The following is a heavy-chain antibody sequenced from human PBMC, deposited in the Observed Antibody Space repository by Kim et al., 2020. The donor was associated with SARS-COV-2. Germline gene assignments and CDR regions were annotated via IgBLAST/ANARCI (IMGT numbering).Heavy chain of an antibody. CDR3: ARGLESSSSGLNY. D-gene: IGHD6-6*01. V-gene: IGHV1-46*01. Sequence: YAKKFQGRVTMTRDTSTSTVYMELSSLRSEDTAVYYCARGLESSSSGLNYWGQGTLVTVSS. J-gene: IGHJ4*02.